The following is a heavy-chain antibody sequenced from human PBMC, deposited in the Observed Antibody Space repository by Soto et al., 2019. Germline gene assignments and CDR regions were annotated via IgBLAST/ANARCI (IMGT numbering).Heavy chain of an antibody. V-gene: IGHV3-15*01. Sequence: GGSLRLSCAASGFTFSNAGMSWVRQAPGKGLEWVGRIKSKTDGGTTDYAAPVKGRFTISRDDSKNTLYLQMNSLKTEDTAVYYCVGELLGEYYYYYMDVWGKGTTVTVSS. J-gene: IGHJ6*03. D-gene: IGHD3-10*01. CDR2: IKSKTDGGTT. CDR1: GFTFSNAG. CDR3: VGELLGEYYYYYMDV.